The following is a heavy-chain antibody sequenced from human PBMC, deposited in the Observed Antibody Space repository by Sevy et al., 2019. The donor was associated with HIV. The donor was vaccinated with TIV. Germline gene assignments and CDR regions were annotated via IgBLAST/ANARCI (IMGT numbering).Heavy chain of an antibody. D-gene: IGHD2-2*01. CDR1: GFTFSSYE. J-gene: IGHJ3*02. CDR3: ARVPHCSSTSCPRAFDI. V-gene: IGHV3-48*03. Sequence: GGSLRLSCAASGFTFSSYEMNWVRQAPGKGLEWVSYISSSGSTIYYADSVKGRFTISRDNAKNSLYLQMNSLRAEDTAVYYCARVPHCSSTSCPRAFDIWGQGTMVTVPS. CDR2: ISSSGSTI.